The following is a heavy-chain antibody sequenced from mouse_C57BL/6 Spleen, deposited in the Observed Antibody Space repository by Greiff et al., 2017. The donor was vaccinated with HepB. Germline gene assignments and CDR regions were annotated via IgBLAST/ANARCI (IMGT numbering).Heavy chain of an antibody. CDR2: INPGSGGT. V-gene: IGHV1-54*01. D-gene: IGHD2-2*01. CDR3: AREDRIYYGYDENAY. CDR1: GYAFTNYL. Sequence: VQLQQSGAELVRPGTSVKVSCKASGYAFTNYLIEWVKQRPGQGLEWIGVINPGSGGTNYNEKFKGKATLTADKSSSTAYMQLSSLTSEVSAVYFCAREDRIYYGYDENAYWDQGTLVTVSA. J-gene: IGHJ3*01.